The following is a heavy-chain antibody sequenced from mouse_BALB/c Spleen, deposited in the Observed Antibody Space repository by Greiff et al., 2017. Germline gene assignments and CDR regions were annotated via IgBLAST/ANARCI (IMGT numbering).Heavy chain of an antibody. CDR2: IWSGGST. CDR1: GFSLTSYG. J-gene: IGHJ1*01. Sequence: VQLQQSGPGLVQPSQSLSITCTVSGFSLTSYGVHWVRQSPGKGLEWLGVIWSGGSTDYNAAFISRLSISKDNSKSQVFFKMNSLQANDTAIYYCARIGYRYFDVWGAGTTVTVSS. CDR3: ARIGYRYFDV. V-gene: IGHV2-2*02.